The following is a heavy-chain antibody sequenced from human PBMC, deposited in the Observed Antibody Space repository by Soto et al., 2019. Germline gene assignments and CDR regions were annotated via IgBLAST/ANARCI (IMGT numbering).Heavy chain of an antibody. J-gene: IGHJ4*02. Sequence: QVQLVESGGGVVQPGRSLRLSCAASGFTFNTYGFHWVRQAPGKGLEWVAVIWSDGNNKYYTDSVKGRFTISRDTSKKTLLLLIIRLRVDDTAVHYCARIQLATIMALDNWGQGARVTVSS. CDR2: IWSDGNNK. D-gene: IGHD5-12*01. CDR3: ARIQLATIMALDN. V-gene: IGHV3-33*01. CDR1: GFTFNTYG.